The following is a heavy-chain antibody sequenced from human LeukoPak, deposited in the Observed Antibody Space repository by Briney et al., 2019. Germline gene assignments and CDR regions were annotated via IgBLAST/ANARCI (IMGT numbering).Heavy chain of an antibody. J-gene: IGHJ6*03. CDR2: ITSSGGNI. Sequence: GRSLRLAWAAAGFTFSDYTMRWVRQPAGKILEFVAAITSSGGNIHYANSVKGRFTISRDNSKNSLYLQMGGLRTEDMAVYHCARVKAGASISDFYYYYMDVWGKGTTVTVSS. D-gene: IGHD1-26*01. CDR1: GFTFSDYT. V-gene: IGHV3-64*01. CDR3: ARVKAGASISDFYYYYMDV.